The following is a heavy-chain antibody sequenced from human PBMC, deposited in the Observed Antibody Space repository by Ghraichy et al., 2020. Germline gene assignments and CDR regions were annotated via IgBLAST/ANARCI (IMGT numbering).Heavy chain of an antibody. CDR1: GFTFSTYG. D-gene: IGHD2-8*01. CDR3: ARERTNGHLYFDS. CDR2: IWYDGSNK. V-gene: IGHV3-33*01. J-gene: IGHJ4*02. Sequence: LSLTCAASGFTFSTYGMHWVRQAPGKGLEWVAVIWYDGSNKFYADSVKGRFTTSRDNSKNTLSLQMNSLRAEDTAVYYCARERTNGHLYFDSWGQGTLVTVSS.